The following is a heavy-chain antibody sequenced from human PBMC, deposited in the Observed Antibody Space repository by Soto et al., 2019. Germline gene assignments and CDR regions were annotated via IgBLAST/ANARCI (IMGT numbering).Heavy chain of an antibody. J-gene: IGHJ4*02. D-gene: IGHD6-19*01. CDR3: ARDSTPIVVAGSFDY. Sequence: GGSLRLSCAASGFIFNSYSMNWVRQAPGKGLEWVSSISSSSSYIYYADSVKGRFIISRDNAKNSLYLQMNSLRAEDTAVYYCARDSTPIVVAGSFDYWGQGALVTVSS. V-gene: IGHV3-21*01. CDR2: ISSSSSYI. CDR1: GFIFNSYS.